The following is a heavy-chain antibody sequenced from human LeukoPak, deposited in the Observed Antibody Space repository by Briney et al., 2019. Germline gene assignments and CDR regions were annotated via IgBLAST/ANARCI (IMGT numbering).Heavy chain of an antibody. J-gene: IGHJ4*02. CDR1: GGSINNGGYY. V-gene: IGHV4-31*03. CDR3: ARGGDRRGFDY. CDR2: IYDSGTT. Sequence: SQTLSLTCTVSGGSINNGGYYWSWIRQHPGKGLEWIGYIYDSGTTYYNPALQSRVTISVDTSDNQFSLKLRSLTAADTAVYYCARGGDRRGFDYWGQGTLVTVSS. D-gene: IGHD1-14*01.